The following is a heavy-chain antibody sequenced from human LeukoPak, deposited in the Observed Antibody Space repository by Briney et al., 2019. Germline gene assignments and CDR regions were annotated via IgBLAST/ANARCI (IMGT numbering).Heavy chain of an antibody. D-gene: IGHD2-21*01. CDR2: ISGSGGST. V-gene: IGHV3-23*01. CDR3: AKKEGDTYFSWYMDV. J-gene: IGHJ6*03. CDR1: GFTFKNFG. Sequence: AGGSLRLSCAASGFTFKNFGMSWVRQAPGKGLEWVSAISGSGGSTYYADSVKGRFTISRDNSKNTLYLQMNSLRAEDTAIYYCAKKEGDTYFSWYMDVWGKGTTVTVSS.